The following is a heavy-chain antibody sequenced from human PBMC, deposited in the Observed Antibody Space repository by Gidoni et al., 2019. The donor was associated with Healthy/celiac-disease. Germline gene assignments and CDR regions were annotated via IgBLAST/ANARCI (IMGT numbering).Heavy chain of an antibody. CDR2: IRSSSRTL. Sequence: EVKLVESGGGLVQPGGSRRRYGAASGFTFSSYSMNWVLQAPGKGLEWVSYIRSSSRTLYYAYSVKVRFTISRDNAKNSLYLQMNSLRAEDTAVYYCARRQVGYWGQGTLVTVSS. J-gene: IGHJ4*02. CDR1: GFTFSSYS. CDR3: ARRQVGY. V-gene: IGHV3-48*01. D-gene: IGHD2-2*01.